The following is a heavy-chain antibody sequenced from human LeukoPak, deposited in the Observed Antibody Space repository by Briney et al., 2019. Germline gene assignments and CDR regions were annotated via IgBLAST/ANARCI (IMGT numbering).Heavy chain of an antibody. Sequence: SVKVSCKASGGTFSSYAISWVRQAPGQGLEWMGGIIPIFGTANYAQKFQGRVTITADKSTSTAYMELSMLRSDDTAVYYCARVSNYDSSSYYYWGQGTLVTVSS. CDR3: ARVSNYDSSSYYY. J-gene: IGHJ4*02. CDR1: GGTFSSYA. CDR2: IIPIFGTA. V-gene: IGHV1-69*06. D-gene: IGHD3-22*01.